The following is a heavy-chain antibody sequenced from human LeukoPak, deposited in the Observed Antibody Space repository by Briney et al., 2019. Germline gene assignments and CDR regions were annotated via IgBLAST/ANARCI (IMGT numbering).Heavy chain of an antibody. D-gene: IGHD1-14*01. CDR3: GSFDVSPAIHF. CDR2: INWSGGST. J-gene: IGHJ3*01. V-gene: IGHV3-20*04. Sequence: PGGSLRLSCAASGFTFDDYGMSWVRQVPGKGLEWVSGINWSGGSTGYADSVKGRFTISRDNATNFLYLQMNSLRAEDTALYYCGSFDVSPAIHFWGQGTMVTVSS. CDR1: GFTFDDYG.